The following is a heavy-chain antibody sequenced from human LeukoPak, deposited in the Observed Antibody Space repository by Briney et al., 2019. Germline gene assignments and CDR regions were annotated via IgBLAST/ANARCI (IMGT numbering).Heavy chain of an antibody. J-gene: IGHJ4*02. V-gene: IGHV1-8*01. CDR2: MNPNSGNT. D-gene: IGHD3-10*01. CDR1: GYTLTSYD. CDR3: AIDYYYGSGSYYKTRDY. Sequence: ASVKVSCKASGYTLTSYDINWVRQATGQGLEWMGWMNPNSGNTGYAQKFQGRVTMTRNTSISTAYMELSSLRSEDTAVYYCAIDYYYGSGSYYKTRDYWGQGTLVTVSS.